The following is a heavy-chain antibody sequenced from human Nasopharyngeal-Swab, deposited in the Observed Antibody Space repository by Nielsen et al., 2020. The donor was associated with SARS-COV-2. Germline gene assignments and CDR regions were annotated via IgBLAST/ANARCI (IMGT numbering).Heavy chain of an antibody. V-gene: IGHV1-3*01. J-gene: IGHJ4*02. Sequence: ASVKVSCKASGYTFTSYAMHWVRQAPGQRLEWMGWLNAGNGNTKYSQKFQGRVTITRDTSASTAYMELSSLRSEDTAVYYCARDLAGSSSDFDYWGQGTLVTVSS. CDR1: GYTFTSYA. CDR2: LNAGNGNT. CDR3: ARDLAGSSSDFDY. D-gene: IGHD6-6*01.